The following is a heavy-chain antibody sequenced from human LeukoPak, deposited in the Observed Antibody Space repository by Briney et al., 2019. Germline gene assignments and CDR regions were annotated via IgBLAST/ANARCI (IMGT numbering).Heavy chain of an antibody. CDR2: ISSSGSTI. Sequence: GGSLRLSCAASGFTFSDYYMSWIRQAPGKGLEWVSYISSSGSTIYYADSMKGRFTISKDNAKNSLYLQMNSVRAEDTAVYYCARDGSVGAIDYWGQGTLVTVSS. D-gene: IGHD1-26*01. V-gene: IGHV3-11*01. CDR1: GFTFSDYY. J-gene: IGHJ4*02. CDR3: ARDGSVGAIDY.